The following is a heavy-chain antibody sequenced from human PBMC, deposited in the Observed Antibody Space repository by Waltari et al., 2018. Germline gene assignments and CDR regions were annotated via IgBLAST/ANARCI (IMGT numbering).Heavy chain of an antibody. V-gene: IGHV3-23*04. J-gene: IGHJ4*02. CDR3: AKGFWGGYDM. CDR2: ISGSGGRT. D-gene: IGHD5-12*01. Sequence: EVQLAESGGGLVQPGGSLRPSCAASGFTFHTYAMAWLRQAPGKGLEWVSSISGSGGRTYYSDSSMGRFTISRDNPNNTLYLQMSTLRVDDTAVYYCAKGFWGGYDMWGQGTLVTVSS. CDR1: GFTFHTYA.